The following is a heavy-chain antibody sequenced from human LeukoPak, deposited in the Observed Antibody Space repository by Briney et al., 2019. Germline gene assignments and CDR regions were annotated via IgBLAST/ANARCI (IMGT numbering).Heavy chain of an antibody. D-gene: IGHD5-18*01. CDR2: LSGSGAST. J-gene: IGHJ4*02. CDR3: AKYLGKYSYGYSGLDY. CDR1: GFTFSSCA. V-gene: IGHV3-23*01. Sequence: VGSLRLSCAASGFTFSSCAMTWVRQAPGQGLEWVSSLSGSGASTFYADSVKGRFTISRDNSKNTLSLQMSSLRAEDTAVYFCAKYLGKYSYGYSGLDYWGQGTLVTVSS.